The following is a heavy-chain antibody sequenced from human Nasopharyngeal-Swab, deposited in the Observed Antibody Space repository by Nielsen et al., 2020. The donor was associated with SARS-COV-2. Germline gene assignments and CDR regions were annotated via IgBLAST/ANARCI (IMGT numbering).Heavy chain of an antibody. CDR3: TRENFWSGYSNY. D-gene: IGHD3-3*01. V-gene: IGHV3-49*04. J-gene: IGHJ4*02. CDR2: IRSKAYGGTT. Sequence: GESLKLSCTASGFTFGDYAMSWVRQAPGKGLEWVGFIRSKAYGGTTEYAASVKGRFTISRDDSKSIAYLQMNSLKTEDTAVYYCTRENFWSGYSNYWGQGTLVTVSS. CDR1: GFTFGDYA.